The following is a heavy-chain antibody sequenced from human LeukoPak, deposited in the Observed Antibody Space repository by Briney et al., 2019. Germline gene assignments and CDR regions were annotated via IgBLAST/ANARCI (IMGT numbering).Heavy chain of an antibody. CDR2: MNPNSGNT. Sequence: ASVKVSCKASGYTFTSYDINWVRQATGQGLEWMGWMNPNSGNTGYAQKFQGRVTMTRNTSISTAYMELSSLRSEDTAVYYCARGVVPALDYYYYYGMDVWGQGTTVTVSS. V-gene: IGHV1-8*01. CDR1: GYTFTSYD. J-gene: IGHJ6*02. D-gene: IGHD2-2*01. CDR3: ARGVVPALDYYYYYGMDV.